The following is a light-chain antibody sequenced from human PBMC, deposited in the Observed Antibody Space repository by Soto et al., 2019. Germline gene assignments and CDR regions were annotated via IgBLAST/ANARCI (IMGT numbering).Light chain of an antibody. CDR3: HQYGSSPWT. J-gene: IGKJ1*01. CDR2: DAS. V-gene: IGKV3-20*01. CDR1: QSVSNS. Sequence: EIVLTQSPRTLSLSPGDRATLSCRASQSVSNSLAWYQQKPGQAPRLLIHDASERAAGIPARFSGSGSGTDFTLTISRLEPEDFSVYYCHQYGSSPWTFGQGTKVDI.